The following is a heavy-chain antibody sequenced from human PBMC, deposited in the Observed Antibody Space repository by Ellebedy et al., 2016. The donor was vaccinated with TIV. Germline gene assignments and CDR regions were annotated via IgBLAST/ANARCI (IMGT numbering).Heavy chain of an antibody. J-gene: IGHJ4*02. V-gene: IGHV3-11*01. CDR3: AREMYSNPDH. CDR2: ISSAGATI. Sequence: GESLKISCAASGFTFRDYYMSWIRQAPGKGLEWVSFISSAGATIKYADSVKGRFTISRDNAKNSLYLQMNSLRAEDTAVYFCAREMYSNPDHWGQGTLVTGSS. D-gene: IGHD4-11*01. CDR1: GFTFRDYY.